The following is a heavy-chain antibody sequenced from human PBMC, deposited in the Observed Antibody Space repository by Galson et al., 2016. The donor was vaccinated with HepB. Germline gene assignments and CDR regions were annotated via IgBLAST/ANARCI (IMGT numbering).Heavy chain of an antibody. CDR2: INHSGST. CDR3: ARLNAVAVGY. Sequence: SETLSLTCAVYGVSFSDYYWSWVRQPPGKGLEWIGEINHSGSTNYNPSLKSRVTISVDTSKNQFSLNLSSVTAADTAVYYCARLNAVAVGYWGQGTLVTVSS. D-gene: IGHD6-19*01. J-gene: IGHJ4*02. CDR1: GVSFSDYY. V-gene: IGHV4-34*01.